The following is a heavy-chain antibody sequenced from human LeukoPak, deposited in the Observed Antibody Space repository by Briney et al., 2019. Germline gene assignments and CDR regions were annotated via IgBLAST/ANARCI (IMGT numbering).Heavy chain of an antibody. Sequence: ASVKVSCNASGYTFTAYYMHWVRQAPGQGLEWMGWINPNSGDTKIAQKFQGRVTMTRDTSISTAYMELSSLRSDDTAVLYCARGPNYYDSSGFHYRDWGQGTLVTVSS. CDR3: ARGPNYYDSSGFHYRD. CDR1: GYTFTAYY. V-gene: IGHV1-2*02. D-gene: IGHD3-22*01. CDR2: INPNSGDT. J-gene: IGHJ4*02.